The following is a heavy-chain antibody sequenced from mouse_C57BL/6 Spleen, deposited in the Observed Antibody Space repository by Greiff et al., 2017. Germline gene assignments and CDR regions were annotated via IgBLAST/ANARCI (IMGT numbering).Heavy chain of an antibody. CDR2: IDPSDSET. CDR1: GYTFTSYW. CDR3: ARWGNWTYYFDY. D-gene: IGHD4-1*01. V-gene: IGHV1-52*01. Sequence: QVQLQQPGAELVRPGSSVKLSCKASGYTFTSYWMHWVKQRPIQGLEWIGNIDPSDSETHYNQKFKDKATLTVDKSSSTAYMQLSSLTSEDSAVYYCARWGNWTYYFDYWGQGTTLTVSS. J-gene: IGHJ2*01.